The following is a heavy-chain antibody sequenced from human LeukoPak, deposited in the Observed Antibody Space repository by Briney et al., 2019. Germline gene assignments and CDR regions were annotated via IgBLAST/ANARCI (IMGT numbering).Heavy chain of an antibody. Sequence: PGGSLRLSCAASGFIFSLYCMHWVRQAPGKGPMWVSRICPDGTGISYAVSVKARFTTSRDNAKNTVYLQMNGLREEDTAVYYCVRDFRSADYWGQGTLVTVSS. J-gene: IGHJ4*02. CDR3: VRDFRSADY. CDR2: ICPDGTGI. V-gene: IGHV3-74*01. CDR1: GFIFSLYC.